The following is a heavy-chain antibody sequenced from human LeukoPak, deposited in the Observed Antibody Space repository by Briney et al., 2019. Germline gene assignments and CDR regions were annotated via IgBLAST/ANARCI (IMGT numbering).Heavy chain of an antibody. CDR2: ISSSSSTI. Sequence: GGSLRLSCAASGFTFSSYSMNWVRQAPGKGVGWVSYISSSSSTIYYADSVKGGFTISRDNAKNSLYLQMNSLRAEDTAVYYCARDTSLGYCTNGVCPLGYWGQGTLVTVSS. CDR1: GFTFSSYS. J-gene: IGHJ4*02. D-gene: IGHD2-8*01. CDR3: ARDTSLGYCTNGVCPLGY. V-gene: IGHV3-48*01.